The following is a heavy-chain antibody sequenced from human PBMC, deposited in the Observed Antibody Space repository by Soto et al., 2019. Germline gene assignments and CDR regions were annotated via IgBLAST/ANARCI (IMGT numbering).Heavy chain of an antibody. CDR3: ARGDRGGFDL. CDR1: GFTFDYYW. J-gene: IGHJ3*01. D-gene: IGHD3-10*01. V-gene: IGHV3-74*01. CDR2: VHSDGTTT. Sequence: EVQLVESGGGLVQPGESLRLSCAASGFTFDYYWMHWVRQAPGKGLVWVSRVHSDGTTTPYADSVKGRFTISRDNARNRVSLQLSSLRAEDTAIYYCARGDRGGFDLWGHGTVVTVSS.